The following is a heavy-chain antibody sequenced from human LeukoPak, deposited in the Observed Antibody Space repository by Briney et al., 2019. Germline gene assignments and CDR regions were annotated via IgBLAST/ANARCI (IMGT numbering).Heavy chain of an antibody. D-gene: IGHD3-22*01. CDR2: ISGDGGHT. V-gene: IGHV3-74*01. Sequence: TGGSLRLSCAASGLTFGRYWMHWVRQGPGKGLVWVSRISGDGGHTDYADSVKGRFTISKDNAKNSLYLQINTLRADDTAVYYCARARSGYYYDYWGQGTLVTVSS. CDR1: GLTFGRYW. CDR3: ARARSGYYYDY. J-gene: IGHJ4*02.